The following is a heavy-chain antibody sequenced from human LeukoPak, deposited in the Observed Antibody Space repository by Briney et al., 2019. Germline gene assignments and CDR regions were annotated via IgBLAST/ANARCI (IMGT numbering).Heavy chain of an antibody. J-gene: IGHJ4*02. CDR3: AKNPYEYYFDY. Sequence: ASVTVSFKASGYTLTGYYMHWVRLPPGQGLEWMGWINPSSGDTNYAQKFQGRVTMTRDTSISTAYMELSRRRSDDTAVYYCAKNPYEYYFDYWGQGTLVTVSS. CDR1: GYTLTGYY. V-gene: IGHV1-2*02. D-gene: IGHD5-12*01. CDR2: INPSSGDT.